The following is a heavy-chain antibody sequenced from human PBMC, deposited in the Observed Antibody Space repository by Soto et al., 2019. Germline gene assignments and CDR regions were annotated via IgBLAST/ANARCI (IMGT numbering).Heavy chain of an antibody. CDR2: INHSGST. Sequence: SETLSLTCAVYGGSFSGYYWSWIRQPPGKGLEWIGEINHSGSTNYNPSLKSRVTISVDTSKNQFSLKLSSVTAADTAVYYCARGTTMVDYYYMDVWGKGTTVTVSS. J-gene: IGHJ6*03. D-gene: IGHD3-10*01. CDR3: ARGTTMVDYYYMDV. CDR1: GGSFSGYY. V-gene: IGHV4-34*01.